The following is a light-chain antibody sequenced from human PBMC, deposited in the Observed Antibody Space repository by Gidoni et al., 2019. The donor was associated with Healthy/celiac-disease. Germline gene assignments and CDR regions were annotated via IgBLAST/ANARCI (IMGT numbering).Light chain of an antibody. V-gene: IGKV1-39*01. J-gene: IGKJ3*01. CDR2: AAS. Sequence: DIHLTQSPSSLSASVGDRVTITCRASQSISSYLNWYQQKPGKAPKLLIYAASSLQSGVPSRFSGSGSGTDFTLTISSLQPEDFATYYCQQSYSNPFTFXPXTKVDIK. CDR1: QSISSY. CDR3: QQSYSNPFT.